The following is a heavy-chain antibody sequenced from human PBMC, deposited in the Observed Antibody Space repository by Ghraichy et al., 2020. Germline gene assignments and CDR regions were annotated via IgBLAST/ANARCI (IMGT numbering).Heavy chain of an antibody. J-gene: IGHJ4*02. CDR2: IKSKTHGETT. CDR1: GFTFSNAW. D-gene: IGHD3-16*01. Sequence: GGSLRLSCAASGFTFSNAWMTWVRQAPGRGLEWVARIKSKTHGETTDYAAPVRGRFTLSRDDSKNTLFLQMHSLKTEDTAVYYCNTIEAGPYTSCFPYTFDYWGQGSLVTVAS. V-gene: IGHV3-15*01. CDR3: NTIEAGPYTSCFPYTFDY.